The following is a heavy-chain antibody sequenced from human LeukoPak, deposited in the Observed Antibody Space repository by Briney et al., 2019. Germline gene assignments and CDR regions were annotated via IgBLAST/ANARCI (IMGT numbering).Heavy chain of an antibody. CDR2: INPNSGGT. V-gene: IGHV1-2*02. J-gene: IGHJ4*02. CDR1: GYTFTGYY. CDR3: ARICSSTSCVGY. Sequence: ASVKVSCKASGYTFTGYYMHWVRQAPGQGLEWMGWINPNSGGTNYAQEFQGRVTMTRDTSISTAYMELSRLRSDDTAVYYCARICSSTSCVGYWGQGTLVTVSS. D-gene: IGHD2-2*01.